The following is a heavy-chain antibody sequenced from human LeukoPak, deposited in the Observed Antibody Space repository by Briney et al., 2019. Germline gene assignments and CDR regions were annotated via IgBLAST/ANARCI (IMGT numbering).Heavy chain of an antibody. V-gene: IGHV4-61*02. CDR2: IYTSGST. D-gene: IGHD2-2*01. CDR3: ARLGPASWGYFDY. J-gene: IGHJ4*02. CDR1: GGSISSGSYY. Sequence: PSETLSLTCTVSGGSISSGSYYWSWIRQPAGKGLEWIGRIYTSGSTNYNPSLKSRVTISVDTSKNQFSLKLSSVTAADTAVYYCARLGPASWGYFDYWGQGTLVTVSS.